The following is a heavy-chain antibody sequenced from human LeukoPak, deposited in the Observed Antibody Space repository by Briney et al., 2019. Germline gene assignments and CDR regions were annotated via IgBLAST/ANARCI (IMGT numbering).Heavy chain of an antibody. D-gene: IGHD3-22*01. V-gene: IGHV4-34*01. Sequence: SETLSLTCAVYGGSFSGYYWSWIRQPPGKGLEWIGEINHSGSTNYNPSLKSRVTISVDTSKNQFSLKLSSVTAADTAVYYCARGRRITIIVVVTSNWFDPWGQGTLVTVSS. CDR2: INHSGST. CDR1: GGSFSGYY. CDR3: ARGRRITIIVVVTSNWFDP. J-gene: IGHJ5*02.